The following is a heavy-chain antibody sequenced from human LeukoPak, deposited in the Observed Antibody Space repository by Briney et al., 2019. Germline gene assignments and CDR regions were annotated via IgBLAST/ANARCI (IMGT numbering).Heavy chain of an antibody. V-gene: IGHV1-69*13. D-gene: IGHD6-13*01. CDR2: IIPMFGTA. Sequence: ASVKVSCKASGYTFTSYDINWVRQAPGQGLEWMGGIIPMFGTANYAQKFQGRVTITADESTSTAYMELSSLTSDDTAVYYCARGDGGEQQLVLGYWGQGTLVTVSS. CDR3: ARGDGGEQQLVLGY. J-gene: IGHJ4*02. CDR1: GYTFTSYD.